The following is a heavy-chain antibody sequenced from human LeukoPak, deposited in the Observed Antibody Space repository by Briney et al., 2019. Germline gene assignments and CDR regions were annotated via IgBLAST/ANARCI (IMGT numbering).Heavy chain of an antibody. Sequence: SETLSLTCTVSGGSISGSSYYWGWIRQPPGKGLEWIGEINHSGSTNYNPSLKSRVTISVDTSKNQFSLKLNSVTAADTAVYYCARGEYSGYDYYFDYWGQGTLVTVSS. CDR1: GGSISGSSYY. CDR3: ARGEYSGYDYYFDY. J-gene: IGHJ4*02. CDR2: INHSGST. D-gene: IGHD5-12*01. V-gene: IGHV4-39*07.